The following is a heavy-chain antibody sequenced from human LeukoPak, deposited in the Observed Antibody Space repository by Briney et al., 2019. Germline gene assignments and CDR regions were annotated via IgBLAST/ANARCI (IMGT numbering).Heavy chain of an antibody. D-gene: IGHD3-10*01. CDR2: IYYSGST. CDR3: ARDGYGSGSYGWFDP. Sequence: PWGSLTLTCRVSGFSVNTSYWSWIRQPPGKGLEWIWNIYYSGSTNYNPSLDSRVTMSLDTSKNQVSLKLTPVTAADTAIYYCARDGYGSGSYGWFDPWGQGTLVTVSS. V-gene: IGHV4-59*02. CDR1: GFSVNTSY. J-gene: IGHJ5*02.